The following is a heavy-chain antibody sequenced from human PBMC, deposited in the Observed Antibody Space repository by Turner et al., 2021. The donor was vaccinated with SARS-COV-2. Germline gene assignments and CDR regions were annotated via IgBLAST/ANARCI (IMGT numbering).Heavy chain of an antibody. Sequence: QVQLVQSRAEVKKPGASVKVSCKASGYTVASYGISWVRQAPGQGLEWMGWINPNSGGTNYAQKFQGRVTMTRDTSISTVYMELSRLRSDDTAVYYCARGPAVFGVVIMGYWGQGTLVTVSS. CDR3: ARGPAVFGVVIMGY. CDR1: GYTVASYG. V-gene: IGHV1-2*02. CDR2: INPNSGGT. D-gene: IGHD3-3*01. J-gene: IGHJ4*02.